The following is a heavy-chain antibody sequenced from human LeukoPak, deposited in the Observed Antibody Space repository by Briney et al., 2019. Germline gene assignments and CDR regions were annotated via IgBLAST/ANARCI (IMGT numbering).Heavy chain of an antibody. D-gene: IGHD3-22*01. J-gene: IGHJ4*02. Sequence: PGGSLRLSCAASGFTFSSYSMNWVRQAPGKGLEWVSSISSSSSYIYYADSVKGRFTISRDNAKNSLYLQMNSLRAEDTAVYYCARGGDYYDSSGYYCKFLDYWGQGTLVTVSS. CDR3: ARGGDYYDSSGYYCKFLDY. CDR2: ISSSSSYI. V-gene: IGHV3-21*01. CDR1: GFTFSSYS.